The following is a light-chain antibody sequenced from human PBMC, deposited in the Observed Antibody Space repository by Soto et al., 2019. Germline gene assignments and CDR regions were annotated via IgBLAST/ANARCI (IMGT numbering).Light chain of an antibody. J-gene: IGLJ1*01. CDR3: SSYSSSSPSV. V-gene: IGLV2-14*01. Sequence: QSALTQPASVSGSPGQSITISCTGTDSDIGSYDNVSWYQQNPGKAPKLLIYEVATRPSGVSDRFSGSKSANTASLTISGLQADDEADYYCSSYSSSSPSVFGGGTKVTVL. CDR2: EVA. CDR1: DSDIGSYDN.